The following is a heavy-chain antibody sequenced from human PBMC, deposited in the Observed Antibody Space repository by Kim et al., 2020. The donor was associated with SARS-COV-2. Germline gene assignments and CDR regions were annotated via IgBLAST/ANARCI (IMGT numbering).Heavy chain of an antibody. D-gene: IGHD2-2*01. CDR3: ARGRGLVVPAAMAY. J-gene: IGHJ4*02. CDR1: GGSFSGYY. Sequence: SETLSLTCAVYGGSFSGYYWSWIRQPPGKGLEWIGEINHSGSTNYNPSLKSRVTISVDTSKNQFSLKLSSVTAADTAVYYCARGRGLVVPAAMAYWGQGT. V-gene: IGHV4-34*01. CDR2: INHSGST.